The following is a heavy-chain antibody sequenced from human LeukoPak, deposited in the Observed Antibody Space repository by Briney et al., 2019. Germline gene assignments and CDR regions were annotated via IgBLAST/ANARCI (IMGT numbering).Heavy chain of an antibody. CDR2: IYYSGST. D-gene: IGHD4-11*01. CDR3: ARLVSYSNANYFDY. CDR1: GGSISSYY. Sequence: TSETLSLTCTVSGGSISSYYWSWIRQPPGKGLEWIGYIYYSGSTNYNPSLKSRVTISVDTSKNQFSLKLSSVTAADTAVYYCARLVSYSNANYFDYWGQGTLVTVSS. V-gene: IGHV4-59*01. J-gene: IGHJ4*02.